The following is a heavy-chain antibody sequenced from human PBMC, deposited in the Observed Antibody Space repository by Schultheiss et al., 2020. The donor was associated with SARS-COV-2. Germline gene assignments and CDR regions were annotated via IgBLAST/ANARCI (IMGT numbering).Heavy chain of an antibody. CDR2: MNPNSGNT. V-gene: IGHV1-8*01. D-gene: IGHD3-10*02. CDR3: ARDRGTMIGIRFDY. Sequence: ASVKVSCKASGYTFTSYDINWVRQATGQGLEWMGWMNPNSGNTGYAQKLQGRVTMTTDTSTSTACMDLRSLRSDDTAVYYCARDRGTMIGIRFDYWGQGTLVTVSS. CDR1: GYTFTSYD. J-gene: IGHJ4*02.